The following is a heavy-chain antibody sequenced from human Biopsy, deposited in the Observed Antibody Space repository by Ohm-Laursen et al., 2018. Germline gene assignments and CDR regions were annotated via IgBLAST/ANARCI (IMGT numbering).Heavy chain of an antibody. CDR1: GGSFTGHY. J-gene: IGHJ1*01. Sequence: SETLSLTCPVSGGSFTGHYWTWIRQPPGKGLDWIGHISHTGYTSYKSSLKSRVTISLDTSRKHFSLRLTSLAAADTAVYYCARGSNEYGGLYFPHWGQGTLVTVSS. V-gene: IGHV4-59*11. CDR2: ISHTGYT. D-gene: IGHD4-23*01. CDR3: ARGSNEYGGLYFPH.